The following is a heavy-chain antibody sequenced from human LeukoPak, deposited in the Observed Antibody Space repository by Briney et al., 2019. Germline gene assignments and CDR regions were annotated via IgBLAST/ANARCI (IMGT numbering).Heavy chain of an antibody. V-gene: IGHV3-49*03. CDR1: GFTFGDYG. CDR2: IRSKTYSGAT. J-gene: IGHJ4*02. CDR3: TRNPHPYCSGVHCPSDS. D-gene: IGHD2-15*01. Sequence: PGRSLRLSCTASGFTFGDYGMSWFRQAPGKGLEWVSFIRSKTYSGATDYAASVRGRFVISRDDSESIAYLQMNSLKTEDTGVYYCTRNPHPYCSGVHCPSDSWGQGALATVSS.